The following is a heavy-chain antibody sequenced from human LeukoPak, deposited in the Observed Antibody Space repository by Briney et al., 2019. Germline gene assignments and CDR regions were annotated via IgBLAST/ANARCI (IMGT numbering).Heavy chain of an antibody. CDR2: IIPIFGTA. CDR1: GGTFSSYA. Sequence: GAPVKVSCKASGGTFSSYAISWVRQAPGQGLEWMGGIIPIFGTANYAQKFQGRVTITADESTSTAYMELSSLRSEDTAVYYCARSRGSKYDAFDIWGQGTMVTVSS. D-gene: IGHD3-10*01. V-gene: IGHV1-69*13. CDR3: ARSRGSKYDAFDI. J-gene: IGHJ3*02.